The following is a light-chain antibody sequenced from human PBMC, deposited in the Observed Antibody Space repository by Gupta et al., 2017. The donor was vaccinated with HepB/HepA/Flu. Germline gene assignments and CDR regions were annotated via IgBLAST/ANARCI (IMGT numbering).Light chain of an antibody. CDR3: QQRSNWPLT. CDR2: DAS. Sequence: ETVLTQSPSTLSLSPGALATLSCRASQRVSGYLAWYQQKPGQAPRLLIYDASNRATGIPARFSGSGSGTDFTLTISSLEPEDFAVYYCQQRSNWPLTFGGGTKVEIK. J-gene: IGKJ4*01. CDR1: QRVSGY. V-gene: IGKV3-11*01.